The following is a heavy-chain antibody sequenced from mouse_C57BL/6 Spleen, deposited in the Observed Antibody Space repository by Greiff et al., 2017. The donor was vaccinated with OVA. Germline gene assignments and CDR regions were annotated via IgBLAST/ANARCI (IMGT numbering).Heavy chain of an antibody. CDR1: GYSITSGYY. J-gene: IGHJ3*01. CDR3: ARANYYGSSPFAY. V-gene: IGHV3-6*01. Sequence: EVQLQESGPGLVKPSQSLSLTCSVTGYSITSGYYWNWIRQFPGNKLEWMGYISYDGSNNYNPSLKNRISITRDTSKNQFFLKLNSVTTEDTATYYCARANYYGSSPFAYWGQGTLVTVSA. CDR2: ISYDGSN. D-gene: IGHD1-1*01.